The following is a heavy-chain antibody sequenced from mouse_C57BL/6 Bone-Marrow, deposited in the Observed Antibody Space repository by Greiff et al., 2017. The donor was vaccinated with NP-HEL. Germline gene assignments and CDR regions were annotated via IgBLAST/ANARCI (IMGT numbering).Heavy chain of an antibody. Sequence: QVQLQQSGAELVKPGASVKMSCKASGYTFTTYPIEWMKQRPGKGLEWIGNFYPYNGGTKYNEKFKGKATLTVEKSSSTAYMELSRLTSVDSAVYYCERGDYRYYAMDYWGQGTSVTVSS. CDR3: ERGDYRYYAMDY. V-gene: IGHV1-47*01. D-gene: IGHD2-13*01. CDR2: FYPYNGGT. CDR1: GYTFTTYP. J-gene: IGHJ4*01.